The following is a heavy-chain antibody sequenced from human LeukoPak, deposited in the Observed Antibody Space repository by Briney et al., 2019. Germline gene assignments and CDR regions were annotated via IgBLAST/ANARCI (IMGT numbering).Heavy chain of an antibody. D-gene: IGHD3-10*01. V-gene: IGHV4-39*07. CDR1: GGSVRSSSYY. CDR3: ARDRGVPRPYYFDQ. Sequence: SETLSLTCTVSGGSVRSSSYYWGCLRQPPGTGLEWIGSVHYNGSTCYNPSLGGRVIMSIDTSKNQFSLKLTSVTAADTAMYYCARDRGVPRPYYFDQWGQGTLVTVSS. CDR2: VHYNGST. J-gene: IGHJ4*02.